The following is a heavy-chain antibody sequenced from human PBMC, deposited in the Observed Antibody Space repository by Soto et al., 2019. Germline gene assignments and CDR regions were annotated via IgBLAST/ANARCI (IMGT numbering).Heavy chain of an antibody. D-gene: IGHD6-13*01. Sequence: ASVKVSCKASGYTFTSYAMHWVRQAPGQRLEWMGWINAGNGNTKYSQKFQGRVTITRDTSASTAYMELSSLRSEDTAVYYCARDSSSWYLSWYFDLWGRGPLVTVSS. CDR2: INAGNGNT. CDR3: ARDSSSWYLSWYFDL. J-gene: IGHJ2*01. CDR1: GYTFTSYA. V-gene: IGHV1-3*01.